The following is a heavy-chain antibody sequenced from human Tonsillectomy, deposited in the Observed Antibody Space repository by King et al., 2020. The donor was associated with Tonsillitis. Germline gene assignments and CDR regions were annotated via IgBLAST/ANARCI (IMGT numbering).Heavy chain of an antibody. V-gene: IGHV4-34*01. CDR3: ARRGLYYYDSSDYYYVFDY. D-gene: IGHD3-22*01. Sequence: VQLQQWGAGLLKPSETLSLTCAVYGGSFSGCCWGWIRQPLGKGLEWIGEINHSEDTNYNPSLKSRVTMSVDTSKNQFSLRLSSVTAADTAVYYCARRGLYYYDSSDYYYVFDYWGQGTLVTVSS. J-gene: IGHJ4*02. CDR2: INHSEDT. CDR1: GGSFSGCC.